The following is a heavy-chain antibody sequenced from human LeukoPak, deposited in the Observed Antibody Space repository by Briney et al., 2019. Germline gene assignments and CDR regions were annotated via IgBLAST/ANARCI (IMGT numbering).Heavy chain of an antibody. V-gene: IGHV3-7*01. CDR3: ARDGPVGYYDSSGYSVDYYYYGMDV. CDR2: IKQDGSEK. Sequence: GGSLRLSCAASGFTFSSYWMSWVRQAPGKGLEWVANIKQDGSEKYYVDSVKGRFTISRDNAKNSLYLQMNSLRAEDTAVYYCARDGPVGYYDSSGYSVDYYYYGMDVWGQGTTVTVSS. D-gene: IGHD3-22*01. J-gene: IGHJ6*02. CDR1: GFTFSSYW.